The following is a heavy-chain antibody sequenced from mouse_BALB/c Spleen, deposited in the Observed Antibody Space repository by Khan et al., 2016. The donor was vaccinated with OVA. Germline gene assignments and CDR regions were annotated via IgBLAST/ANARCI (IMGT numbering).Heavy chain of an antibody. CDR2: ITYSGST. V-gene: IGHV3-2*02. J-gene: IGHJ2*01. D-gene: IGHD1-1*01. CDR1: GYSITSDYA. CDR3: GGDCGSSYLFFDY. Sequence: EVQLQESGPGLVKPSHSLSLTCTVTGYSITSDYAWNWIRQFPGNKLEWMAYITYSGSTGYNPSLKSRIPLTRDTSKNQFFLQWNSVTTEDTATYYCGGDCGSSYLFFDYWGQGTTLTVSS.